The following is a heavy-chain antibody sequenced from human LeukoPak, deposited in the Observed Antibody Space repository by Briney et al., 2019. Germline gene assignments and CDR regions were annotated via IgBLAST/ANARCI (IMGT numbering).Heavy chain of an antibody. CDR2: ISGSGGST. CDR3: AKYNSDWYDDY. Sequence: QPGGSLRLSCAASGFTFHTYALTWVRQAPGKGLEWVTAISGSGGSTYYADSAKGRFAISRDNSKNTLYLQMSSLRAEDTALYYCAKYNSDWYDDYWGQGTLVTVSS. D-gene: IGHD6-19*01. CDR1: GFTFHTYA. J-gene: IGHJ4*02. V-gene: IGHV3-23*01.